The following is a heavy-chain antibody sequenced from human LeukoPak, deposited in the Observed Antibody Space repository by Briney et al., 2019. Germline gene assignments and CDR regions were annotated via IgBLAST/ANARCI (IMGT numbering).Heavy chain of an antibody. CDR3: AKEVGYCSSTSCYHY. CDR2: IYSGGST. CDR1: GFTVSSNY. J-gene: IGHJ4*02. V-gene: IGHV3-53*05. D-gene: IGHD2-2*03. Sequence: GGSLRLSCAASGFTVSSNYMSWVRQAPGKGLEWVSVIYSGGSTYYADSVKGRFTISRDNSKNTLYLQMNSLRAEDTAVYYCAKEVGYCSSTSCYHYWGRGTLVTVSS.